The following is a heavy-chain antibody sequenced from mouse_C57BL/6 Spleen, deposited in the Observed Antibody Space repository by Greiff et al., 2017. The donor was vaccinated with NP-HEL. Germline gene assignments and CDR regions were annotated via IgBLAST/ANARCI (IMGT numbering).Heavy chain of an antibody. CDR2: IDPSDSYT. CDR3: ARSNWVGDY. Sequence: QVQLQQPGAELVKPGASVKLSCKASGYTFTSYWMQWVKQRPGQGLEWIGEIDPSDSYTNYNQKFKGKATLTVDTSSSTAYMQLSSLTSEDSAVYYCARSNWVGDYWGQGTSVTVSS. CDR1: GYTFTSYW. J-gene: IGHJ4*01. D-gene: IGHD4-1*01. V-gene: IGHV1-50*01.